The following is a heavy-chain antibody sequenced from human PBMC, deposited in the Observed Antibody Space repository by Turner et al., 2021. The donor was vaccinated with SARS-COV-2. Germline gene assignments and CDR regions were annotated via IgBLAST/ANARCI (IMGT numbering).Heavy chain of an antibody. CDR2: ICYSGST. J-gene: IGHJ5*02. Sequence: QVQLQESGPGLVKPSETLCLSCTVSGVSISSYCWSWIRQSPEKVPEWIAYICYSGSTHHNPTLMSRVTISLDTSKNQFSLKLISVTAADTAVYYCARFKLGSGYNWFDPWGQGTLVTVSS. V-gene: IGHV4-59*01. CDR3: ARFKLGSGYNWFDP. CDR1: GVSISSYC. D-gene: IGHD3-3*01.